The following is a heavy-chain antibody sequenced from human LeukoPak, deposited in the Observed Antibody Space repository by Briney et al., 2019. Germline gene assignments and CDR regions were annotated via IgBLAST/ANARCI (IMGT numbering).Heavy chain of an antibody. Sequence: GGSLRLSCSASGFTFSNYAMHWVRQAPGKGLEYVSAISSNGGSTYYADSVKGRFTISRDNSKNTLYLQMSSLRAEDTAVYFCARDSLFCTGGSCYSKYFDYWGQGTLVTVSS. V-gene: IGHV3-64D*06. J-gene: IGHJ4*02. D-gene: IGHD2-15*01. CDR2: ISSNGGST. CDR1: GFTFSNYA. CDR3: ARDSLFCTGGSCYSKYFDY.